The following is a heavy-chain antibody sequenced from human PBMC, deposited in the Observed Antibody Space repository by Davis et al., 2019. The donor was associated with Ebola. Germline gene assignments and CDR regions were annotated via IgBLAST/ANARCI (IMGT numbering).Heavy chain of an antibody. CDR1: GYTLTELS. J-gene: IGHJ3*02. D-gene: IGHD2-15*01. Sequence: ASVKVSCKVSGYTLTELSIHWVRQAPGKGLEWMGNFDPEDSEAIYAQKFQDRVTMTEDTSTDTAYMELSSLRSEDTAVYYCAGGGVGGGFDIWGQGTMVTVSS. CDR3: AGGGVGGGFDI. V-gene: IGHV1-24*01. CDR2: FDPEDSEA.